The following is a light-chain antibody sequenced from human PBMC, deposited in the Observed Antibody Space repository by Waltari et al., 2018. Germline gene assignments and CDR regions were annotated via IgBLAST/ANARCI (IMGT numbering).Light chain of an antibody. CDR1: QSILYRSSNRNA. V-gene: IGKV4-1*01. Sequence: DIVMTQSPDSLAVSLGERATINCKSSQSILYRSSNRNALAWYQQKPGQPPKLLFFWAATRESGAPDRFSVSGSGTDFTLTISSLQAEDVAVYYCQQYYNAPLTFGGGTKVEIK. CDR2: WAA. CDR3: QQYYNAPLT. J-gene: IGKJ4*01.